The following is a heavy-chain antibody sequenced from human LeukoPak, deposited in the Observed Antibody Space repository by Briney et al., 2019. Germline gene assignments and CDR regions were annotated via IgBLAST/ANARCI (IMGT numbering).Heavy chain of an antibody. Sequence: SETLSLTCSVSGYSISSGFYWGWIRQPPGKGLEWIGSIFHSGSTYYNPSLKSRVTISVDTSKKQFSLKLSSVTAADTAVYYCAKDPSPSDGYYYYYYYMDVWGKGTTVTISS. CDR1: GYSISSGFY. D-gene: IGHD5-24*01. J-gene: IGHJ6*03. CDR2: IFHSGST. CDR3: AKDPSPSDGYYYYYYYMDV. V-gene: IGHV4-38-2*02.